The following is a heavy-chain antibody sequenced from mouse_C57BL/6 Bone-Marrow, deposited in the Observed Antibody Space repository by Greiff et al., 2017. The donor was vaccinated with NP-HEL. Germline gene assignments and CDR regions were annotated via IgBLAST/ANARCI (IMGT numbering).Heavy chain of an antibody. J-gene: IGHJ1*03. Sequence: VQLKESGPELVKPGASVKISCKASGYSFTDYNMNWVKQSHGKSLEWIGVINPNYGTTSYNQKFKGKATLTVDQSSSTAYMQLNILTSEDSAVYYCARFYYDYWYFDVWGTGTTVTVSS. CDR1: GYSFTDYN. D-gene: IGHD2-4*01. CDR3: ARFYYDYWYFDV. CDR2: INPNYGTT. V-gene: IGHV1-39*01.